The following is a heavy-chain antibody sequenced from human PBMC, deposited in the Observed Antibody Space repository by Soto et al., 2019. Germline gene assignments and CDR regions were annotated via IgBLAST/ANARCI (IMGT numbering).Heavy chain of an antibody. J-gene: IGHJ6*02. CDR2: VYPSYSDT. D-gene: IGHD2-15*01. V-gene: IGHV5-51*01. CDR1: GYSFTTYW. CDR3: ARPYGRSYAMDV. Sequence: PGESLNITCKGSGYSFTTYWIAWGRQIPGKGQERMWIVYPSYSDTRYSPSFQSQVTTSADKSISPDYLQWSSLKASDTVMYYCARPYGRSYAMDVWGQGTMVTVSS.